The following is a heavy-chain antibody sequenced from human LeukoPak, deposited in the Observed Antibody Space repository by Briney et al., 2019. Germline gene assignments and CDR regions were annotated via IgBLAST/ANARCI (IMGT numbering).Heavy chain of an antibody. CDR2: IKSKTDGGTT. CDR1: GFTFSSYG. CDR3: TTDQVIQLWSEDPEYYFDY. J-gene: IGHJ4*02. Sequence: NPGGTLRLSCAASGFTFSSYGMSWVRQAPGKGLEWVGRIKSKTDGGTTDYAAPVKGRFTISRDDSKNTLYLQTNSLKTEDTAVYYCTTDQVIQLWSEDPEYYFDYWGQGTLVTVSS. V-gene: IGHV3-15*01. D-gene: IGHD5-18*01.